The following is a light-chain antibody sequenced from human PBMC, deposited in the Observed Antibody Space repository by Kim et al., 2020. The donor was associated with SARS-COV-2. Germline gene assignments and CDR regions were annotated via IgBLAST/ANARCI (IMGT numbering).Light chain of an antibody. V-gene: IGLV3-19*01. Sequence: VALEQTVRITCQGDSSRIYDTTWYQQRPGQAPILVIYSKNNRPSGIPDRVSGSSSGNTTSLTITGTQAGDEADYYCNSRDSNDNVVFGRGTQLTVL. CDR1: SSRIYD. J-gene: IGLJ2*01. CDR3: NSRDSNDNVV. CDR2: SKN.